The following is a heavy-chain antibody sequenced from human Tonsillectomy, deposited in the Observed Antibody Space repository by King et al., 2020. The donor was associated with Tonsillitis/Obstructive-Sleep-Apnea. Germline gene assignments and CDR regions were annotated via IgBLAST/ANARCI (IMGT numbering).Heavy chain of an antibody. V-gene: IGHV3-48*02. CDR1: GFTFSSYS. J-gene: IGHJ5*02. D-gene: IGHD1-26*01. CDR3: TRDRGVGWFDP. Sequence: VQLVESGGGLVQPGGSLRLSCVASGFTFSSYSMHWVRQAPGKGLEGVSYIISCSSVIYYADSVKGRFTISRDNAKNSLYLQMNSLREQDTAVYYCTRDRGVGWFDPWGQGTLVTVSS. CDR2: IISCSSVI.